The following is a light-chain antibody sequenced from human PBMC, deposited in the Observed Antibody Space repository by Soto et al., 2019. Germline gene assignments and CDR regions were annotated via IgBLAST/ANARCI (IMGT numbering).Light chain of an antibody. Sequence: EIVMTQSPATLSVSPGESATLSCRASQSVSSNLAWYQQKPGQAPRLLIYGASTRATGIAARFSGSGSGTEFTLTISSLQSEDFAVYYCQQYSDWFTFGQGNKLAIK. CDR2: GAS. CDR1: QSVSSN. CDR3: QQYSDWFT. V-gene: IGKV3-15*01. J-gene: IGKJ2*01.